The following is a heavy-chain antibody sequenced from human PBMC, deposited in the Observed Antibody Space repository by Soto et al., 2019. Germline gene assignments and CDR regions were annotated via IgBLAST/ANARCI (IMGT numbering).Heavy chain of an antibody. Sequence: QLQLQESGPGLVKPSETLSLTCTVSGGSISSSSYYWGWIRQPPGKGLEWIGSIYYSGSTYYNPSLKSRVTISVDTSKNQFSLKLSSVTAADTAVYYCARHIVGCSGDCPPEGWGQGTLVTVSS. CDR3: ARHIVGCSGDCPPEG. J-gene: IGHJ4*02. D-gene: IGHD2-21*02. CDR1: GGSISSSSYY. V-gene: IGHV4-39*01. CDR2: IYYSGST.